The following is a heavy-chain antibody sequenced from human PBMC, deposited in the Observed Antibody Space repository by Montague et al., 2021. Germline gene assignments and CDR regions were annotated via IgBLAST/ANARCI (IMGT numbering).Heavy chain of an antibody. CDR1: GGSISSNSYW. CDR3: ARSLYCIGGSCYSGFDP. Sequence: SETRSLTSTVSGGSISSNSYWWAWIRQPPGKGLEYVGTTFNTGSSYYSPSLKSRVTISVDTSKNQFSLRLSAVTAADTAVYYCARSLYCIGGSCYSGFDPWGQGTLVTVSS. D-gene: IGHD2-15*01. CDR2: TFNTGSS. J-gene: IGHJ5*02. V-gene: IGHV4-39*01.